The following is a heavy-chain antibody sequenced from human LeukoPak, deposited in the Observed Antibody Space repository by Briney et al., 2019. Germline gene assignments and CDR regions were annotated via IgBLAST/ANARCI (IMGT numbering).Heavy chain of an antibody. J-gene: IGHJ5*02. Sequence: KPSETLSLTCTVSGYSISSGYYWGWIRQPPGKGLEWIGSIYHSGSTYYNPSLKSRVTISVDTSKNQFSLKLSSVTAADTAVYYCARGVGVREKGSLTLNLLQRVHNWFDPWGQGTLVTVSS. D-gene: IGHD3-10*01. CDR2: IYHSGST. CDR3: ARGVGVREKGSLTLNLLQRVHNWFDP. CDR1: GYSISSGYY. V-gene: IGHV4-38-2*02.